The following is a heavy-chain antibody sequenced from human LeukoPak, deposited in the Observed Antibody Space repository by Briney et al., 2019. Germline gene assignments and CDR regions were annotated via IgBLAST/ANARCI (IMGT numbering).Heavy chain of an antibody. V-gene: IGHV1-69*06. CDR2: IIPIFGTA. Sequence: SVKVSCKASGGTFSSYAISWVRQAPGQGLEWMGGIIPIFGTANYAQKFQGRVTITADKSTSTAYMELSSLRSEDTAVYYCAREDHPPYYYYYMDVWGKGTTVTVSS. D-gene: IGHD1-14*01. J-gene: IGHJ6*03. CDR3: AREDHPPYYYYYMDV. CDR1: GGTFSSYA.